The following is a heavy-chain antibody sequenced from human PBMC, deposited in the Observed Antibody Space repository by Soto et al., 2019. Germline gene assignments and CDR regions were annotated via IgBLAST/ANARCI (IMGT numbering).Heavy chain of an antibody. J-gene: IGHJ4*02. CDR2: IKNKANSYTT. CDR3: TRISLVGATGWRYFDY. Sequence: VQLVESGGGLVQPGGSLRLSCAASGFIFSDHYMDWVRQAPGKGLEWVGRIKNKANSYTTEYAASVKGRFTISRDDSKNSLYLQMNSLKTEDTAVYYCTRISLVGATGWRYFDYWGPGTLLTVSS. V-gene: IGHV3-72*01. D-gene: IGHD1-26*01. CDR1: GFIFSDHY.